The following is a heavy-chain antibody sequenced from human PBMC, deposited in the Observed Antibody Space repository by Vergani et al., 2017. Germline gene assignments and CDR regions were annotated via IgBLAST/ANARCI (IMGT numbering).Heavy chain of an antibody. CDR1: GFTFQAFA. CDR3: VKDNDYDADGPFDL. J-gene: IGHJ2*01. V-gene: IGHV3-9*01. Sequence: VEAGGGLVQPGGSLRLSCTASGFTFQAFAFHWGRQVSGRGLEWVSGIDRNYGVKNGNSFEGRFSISRDNAKKAVFLQMNNLRHEDTALYFWVKDNDYDADGPFDLWGRGTLVTVSS. D-gene: IGHD3-16*01. CDR2: IDRNYGVK.